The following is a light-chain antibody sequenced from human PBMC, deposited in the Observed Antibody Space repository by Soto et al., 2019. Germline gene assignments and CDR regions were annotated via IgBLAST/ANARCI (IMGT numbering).Light chain of an antibody. V-gene: IGKV3D-15*01. Sequence: IVLPQSPGTLSFSPGERATLSCRASQSVSSSYLGWYQQKPGQPPRLLIYGATTRATGISARFSGSGSGTEFTLTISSLQSEDFAVYYCQQYNNWPLTFCGGTKVDI. CDR3: QQYNNWPLT. J-gene: IGKJ4*01. CDR1: QSVSSSY. CDR2: GAT.